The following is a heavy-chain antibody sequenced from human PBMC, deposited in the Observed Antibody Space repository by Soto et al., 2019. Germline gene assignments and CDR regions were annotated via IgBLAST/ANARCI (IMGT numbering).Heavy chain of an antibody. CDR1: GGSISSYY. D-gene: IGHD1-26*01. J-gene: IGHJ6*02. CDR2: IYYSGST. CDR3: ATQGATMGPYYYYYYGMDV. V-gene: IGHV4-59*01. Sequence: PETLSLTCTVSGGSISSYYRSWIRQPPGKGQEWIGYIYYSGSTNYNPSLKSRVTISVDTSKNQFSLKLSSVTAADTAVYYCATQGATMGPYYYYYYGMDVWGQGTTVTAP.